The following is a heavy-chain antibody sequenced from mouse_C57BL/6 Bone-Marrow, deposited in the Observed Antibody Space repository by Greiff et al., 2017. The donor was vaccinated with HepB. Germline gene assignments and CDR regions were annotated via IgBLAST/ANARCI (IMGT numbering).Heavy chain of an antibody. Sequence: EVMLVESGGGLVKPGGSLKLSCAASGFTFSSYAMSWVRQTPEKRLEWVATISDGGSYTYYPDNVKGRFTISRDNAKNILYLQMSHLKSEDTAMYYCAREGGDGYPDYWGQGTTLTVSS. D-gene: IGHD2-3*01. J-gene: IGHJ2*01. V-gene: IGHV5-4*01. CDR3: AREGGDGYPDY. CDR2: ISDGGSYT. CDR1: GFTFSSYA.